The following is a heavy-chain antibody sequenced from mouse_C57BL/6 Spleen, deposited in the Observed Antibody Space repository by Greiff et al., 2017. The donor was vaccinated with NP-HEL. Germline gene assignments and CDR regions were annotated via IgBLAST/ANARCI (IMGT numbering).Heavy chain of an antibody. CDR1: GYTFTNYW. CDR2: IYPGGGYT. V-gene: IGHV1-63*01. CDR3: ARKGSYDYYAMDY. J-gene: IGHJ4*01. Sequence: VQVVESGAELVRPGTSVKMSCKASGYTFTNYWIGWAKQRPGHGLEWIGDIYPGGGYTNYNEKFKGKATLTADKSSSTAYMQFSSLTSEDSAIYYCARKGSYDYYAMDYWGQGTSVTVSS.